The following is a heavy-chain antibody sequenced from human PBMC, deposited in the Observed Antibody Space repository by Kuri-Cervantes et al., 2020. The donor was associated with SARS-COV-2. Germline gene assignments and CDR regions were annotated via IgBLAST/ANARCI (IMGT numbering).Heavy chain of an antibody. CDR2: ISGSGGST. J-gene: IGHJ4*02. CDR1: GFTFSSYA. Sequence: GGSLRLSCAASGFTFSSYAMSWVRQAPGKGLEWVSAISGSGGSTYYADSVKGRFTISRDNSRNSVYLQMDSLRAADTAVYYCARVGGNDFWSDYLDYWGQGTLVTGYS. CDR3: ARVGGNDFWSDYLDY. V-gene: IGHV3-23*01. D-gene: IGHD3-3*01.